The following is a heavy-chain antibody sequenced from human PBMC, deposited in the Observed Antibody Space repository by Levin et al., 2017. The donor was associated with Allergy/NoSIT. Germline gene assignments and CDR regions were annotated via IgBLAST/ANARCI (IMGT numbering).Heavy chain of an antibody. V-gene: IGHV3-23*01. CDR1: GFTFTSYA. D-gene: IGHD2-2*01. CDR3: AKAQGFCSSTSCSYYMDV. Sequence: PGGSLRLSCAASGFTFTSYAMSWVRQAPGKGLEWVSAISGSGGSTYYADSVKGRFTISRNNSEKTLYLQMNSLRAEDTAVYYCAKAQGFCSSTSCSYYMDVWGKGTTVTVSS. J-gene: IGHJ6*03. CDR2: ISGSGGST.